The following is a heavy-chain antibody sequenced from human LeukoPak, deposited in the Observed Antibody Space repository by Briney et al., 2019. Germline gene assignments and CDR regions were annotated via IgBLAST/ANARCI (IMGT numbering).Heavy chain of an antibody. V-gene: IGHV4-59*08. CDR2: IYYTGST. CDR3: ARPSIPSAAASALDI. D-gene: IGHD2-2*01. J-gene: IGHJ3*02. Sequence: SETLSLTCSVSGGSIDTYYWTWIRQPPGKGLEWIGYIYYTGSTNYNPSLKSRATMSVDTSKSQVSLKMTSVTVADTAVYYCARPSIPSAAASALDIWGQGTMVTVSS. CDR1: GGSIDTYY.